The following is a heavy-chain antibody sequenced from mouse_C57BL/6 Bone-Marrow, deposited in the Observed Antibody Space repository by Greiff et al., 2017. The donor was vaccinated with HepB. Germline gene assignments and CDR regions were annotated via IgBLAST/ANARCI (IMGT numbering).Heavy chain of an antibody. J-gene: IGHJ1*03. CDR2: IYPGDGDT. V-gene: IGHV1-82*01. CDR3: ARGVTTVVGHWYFDV. Sequence: VQLQQSGPELVKPGASVKISCKASGYAFSSSWMNWVKQRPGKGLEWIGRIYPGDGDTNYNGKFKGKATLTADKSSSTAYMQLSSLTSEDSAVYFCARGVTTVVGHWYFDVWGTGTTVTVSS. CDR1: GYAFSSSW. D-gene: IGHD1-1*01.